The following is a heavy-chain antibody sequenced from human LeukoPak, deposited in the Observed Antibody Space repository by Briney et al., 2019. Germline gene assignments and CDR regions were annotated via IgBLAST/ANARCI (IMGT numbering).Heavy chain of an antibody. CDR1: GFTFSSSA. Sequence: GGSLRLSCAASGFTFSSSAMSWVRQAPGKGLEWLSHISVSGTTIHYADSVKGRFTISRDNAKNSVYLQMTSLRAEDTAPYYCAKDATAVLGTVYMDVWGKGTTVTISS. CDR3: AKDATAVLGTVYMDV. J-gene: IGHJ6*03. V-gene: IGHV3-48*01. CDR2: ISVSGTTI. D-gene: IGHD2/OR15-2a*01.